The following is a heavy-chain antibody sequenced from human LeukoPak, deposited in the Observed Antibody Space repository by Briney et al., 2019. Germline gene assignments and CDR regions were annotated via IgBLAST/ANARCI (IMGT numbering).Heavy chain of an antibody. CDR1: GFTFSSYG. CDR2: ISYDGSNK. CDR3: AKDLVTSGYYYGSGSYYSMGPFDY. D-gene: IGHD3-10*01. V-gene: IGHV3-30*18. Sequence: GRSLRLSCAASGFTFSSYGMHWVRQAPGKGLEWVAVISYDGSNKYYADSVKGRFTISRDNSKNTLYLQMNSLRAEDTAVYYCAKDLVTSGYYYGSGSYYSMGPFDYWGQGTLVTVSS. J-gene: IGHJ4*02.